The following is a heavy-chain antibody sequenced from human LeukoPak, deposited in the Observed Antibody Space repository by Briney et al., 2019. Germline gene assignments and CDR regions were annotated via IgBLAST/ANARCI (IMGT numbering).Heavy chain of an antibody. J-gene: IGHJ5*02. D-gene: IGHD2-15*01. CDR2: IYYSGST. CDR1: GDSISGFY. CDR3: ASTDLRYCSGGSCYWFDP. Sequence: KASETLSLTCTVSGDSISGFYWSWIRQPPGKGLEWIGYIYYSGSTNYNPSLKSRVTISVDTSKNQFSLKLSSVTAADTAVYYCASTDLRYCSGGSCYWFDPWGQGTLVTVSS. V-gene: IGHV4-59*01.